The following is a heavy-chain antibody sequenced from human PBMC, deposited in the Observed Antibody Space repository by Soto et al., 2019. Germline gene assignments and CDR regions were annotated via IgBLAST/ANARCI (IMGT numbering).Heavy chain of an antibody. CDR2: ISGGVGGNK. D-gene: IGHD2-15*01. J-gene: IGHJ5*02. CDR1: GFSFSSSA. V-gene: IGHV3-23*01. Sequence: EVQLWESGGGLVQPGGSLRLSCTGSGFSFSSSAMSWVRQARGKGLEWVSGISGGVGGNKYYADSVKGRFTISRDNSKLYLQMNSLRAEDTALYHCAKEMSAASWGQGTLVTVSS. CDR3: AKEMSAAS.